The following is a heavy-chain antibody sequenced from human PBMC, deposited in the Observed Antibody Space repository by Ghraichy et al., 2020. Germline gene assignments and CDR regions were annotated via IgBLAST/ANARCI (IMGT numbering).Heavy chain of an antibody. CDR1: GFIFSNYW. D-gene: IGHD4-23*01. V-gene: IGHV3-7*01. CDR2: IKKDGSEI. J-gene: IGHJ4*02. Sequence: GGSLRLSCAASGFIFSNYWMTWVRQAPGRGLEWVANIKKDGSEIYYVDSVKGRFTISRDNAKNSLYLHMNSLRAEDTAAYYCVRSTTVGLDYWGQGTLVTVAS. CDR3: VRSTTVGLDY.